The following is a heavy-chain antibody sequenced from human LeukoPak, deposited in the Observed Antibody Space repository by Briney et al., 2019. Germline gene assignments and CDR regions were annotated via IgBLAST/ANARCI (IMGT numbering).Heavy chain of an antibody. CDR3: AREPLAAAGRLVDY. D-gene: IGHD6-13*01. J-gene: IGHJ4*02. CDR2: ISSSSSYT. CDR1: GFTFSDYY. Sequence: GGSLRLSCAVSGFTFSDYYMSWIRQAPGKGLEWVSYISSSSSYTNYADSVKGRFTISRDNAKNSLYLQMNSLRAEDTAVYYCAREPLAAAGRLVDYWGQGTLVTVSS. V-gene: IGHV3-11*06.